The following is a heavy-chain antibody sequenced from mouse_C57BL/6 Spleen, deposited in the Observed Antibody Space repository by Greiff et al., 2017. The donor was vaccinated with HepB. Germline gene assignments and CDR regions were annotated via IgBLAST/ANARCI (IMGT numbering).Heavy chain of an antibody. CDR3: TRPWLRTPAWFAY. V-gene: IGHV1-15*01. CDR1: GYTFTDYE. Sequence: QVQLKESGAELVRPGASVTLSCKASGYTFTDYEMHWVKQTPVHGLEWIGAIDPETGGTAYNQKFKGKAILTADKSSSTAYMELRSLTSEDSAVYYCTRPWLRTPAWFAYWGQGTLVTVSA. D-gene: IGHD2-2*01. J-gene: IGHJ3*01. CDR2: IDPETGGT.